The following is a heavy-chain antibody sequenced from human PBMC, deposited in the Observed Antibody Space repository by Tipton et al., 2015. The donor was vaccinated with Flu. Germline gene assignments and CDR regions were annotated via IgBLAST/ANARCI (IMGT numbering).Heavy chain of an antibody. V-gene: IGHV3-9*02. CDR1: GFTSGDYA. Sequence: SLRLSCAASGFTSGDYAMHWVRQAPGKGLEWVSGVSWNSGAIAYADSVKGRFTISRDNAKNSLYLQMNSLRAEDTALYYCAKGGITTYSLGGFDIWGQGTMVTVSA. CDR2: VSWNSGAI. J-gene: IGHJ3*02. D-gene: IGHD2-21*01. CDR3: AKGGITTYSLGGFDI.